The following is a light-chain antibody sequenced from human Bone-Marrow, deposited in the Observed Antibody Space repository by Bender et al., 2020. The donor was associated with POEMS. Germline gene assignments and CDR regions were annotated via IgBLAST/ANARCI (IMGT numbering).Light chain of an antibody. CDR1: ALPERY. J-gene: IGLJ2*01. V-gene: IGLV3-25*03. CDR3: QSADSALTVV. CDR2: DDT. Sequence: SYELTQPPSVSVSPGQTARITCSANALPERYTHWYQQRAGQAPVLVIYDDTERPSGIPDRFSGSSSGTTVTLTISGVQAEDEADYYCQSADSALTVVFGGGTKLTVL.